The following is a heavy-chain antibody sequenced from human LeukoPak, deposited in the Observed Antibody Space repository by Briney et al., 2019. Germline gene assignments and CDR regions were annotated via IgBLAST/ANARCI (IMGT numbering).Heavy chain of an antibody. J-gene: IGHJ4*02. CDR1: GFTFSSYA. CDR3: ARGGPRRYYFDY. V-gene: IGHV3-23*01. CDR2: ISGSGGNT. Sequence: GGSLRLSCAASGFTFSSYAMTWVRQAPGKGLEWVSAISGSGGNTYYADSVKGRFTISRDNSKNTLYLQMNSLRAEDTAVYYCARGGPRRYYFDYWGQGTLVTVSS.